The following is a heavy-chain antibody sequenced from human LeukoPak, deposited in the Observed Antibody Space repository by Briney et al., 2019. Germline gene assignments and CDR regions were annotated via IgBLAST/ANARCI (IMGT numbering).Heavy chain of an antibody. CDR3: ARLQWLSTPFFDY. J-gene: IGHJ4*02. D-gene: IGHD6-19*01. Sequence: ASVKVSCKASGYTFTGYYMHWVRQAPGQGLEWMGWINPNSGGTNYAQKFQGRVTMTRDTSISTAYMELSRLRSDDTAVYFCARLQWLSTPFFDYWGQGTLVTVSS. CDR2: INPNSGGT. V-gene: IGHV1-2*02. CDR1: GYTFTGYY.